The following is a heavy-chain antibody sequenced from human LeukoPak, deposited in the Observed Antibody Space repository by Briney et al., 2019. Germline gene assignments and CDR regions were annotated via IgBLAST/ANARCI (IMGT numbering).Heavy chain of an antibody. CDR2: ISASGDTT. V-gene: IGHV3-23*01. CDR3: AKDPYYYETSGFLSGGYFDY. J-gene: IGHJ4*02. D-gene: IGHD3-22*01. CDR1: GFKFGGYV. Sequence: PGGSLRLSCVALGFKFGGYVMGWVRQAPGKGLEWVSSISASGDTTYYTDSVKGRFTISRDNSRNTLYLHMNSLRADDTAVYYCAKDPYYYETSGFLSGGYFDYWGQGTLVTVSS.